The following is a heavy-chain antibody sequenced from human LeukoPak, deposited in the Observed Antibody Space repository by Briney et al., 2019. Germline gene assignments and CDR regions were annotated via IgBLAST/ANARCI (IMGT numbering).Heavy chain of an antibody. D-gene: IGHD6-13*01. Sequence: PSETLSLTCAVSGYSITSTNWWGWVWQPPGKGLEWIGYIHYNGNTYYNPSLKGRVTMSVDTSKNQFSLKLSSVTAVDTAVYYCARKATAAGAGGWFDPWGQGTLVTVSS. J-gene: IGHJ5*02. CDR2: IHYNGNT. V-gene: IGHV4-28*01. CDR1: GYSITSTNW. CDR3: ARKATAAGAGGWFDP.